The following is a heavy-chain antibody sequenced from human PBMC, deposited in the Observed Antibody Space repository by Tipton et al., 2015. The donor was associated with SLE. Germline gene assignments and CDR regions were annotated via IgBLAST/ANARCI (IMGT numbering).Heavy chain of an antibody. CDR1: GYTLTEVS. CDR3: ATRRDQGGYFEY. Sequence: QSGAEVKMPGASVKVSCKVSGYTLTEVSIHWVRQAPGKGLEWMGGFDPEDGEIITTQKFQGRVTMTEDTSTDTAYMEVSSLRFDDTAVYYCATRRDQGGYFEYWGQGTLVTVSS. CDR2: FDPEDGEI. D-gene: IGHD1-14*01. V-gene: IGHV1-24*01. J-gene: IGHJ4*02.